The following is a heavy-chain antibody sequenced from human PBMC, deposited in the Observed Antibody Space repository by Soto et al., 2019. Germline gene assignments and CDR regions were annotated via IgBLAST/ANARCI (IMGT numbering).Heavy chain of an antibody. D-gene: IGHD3-10*01. J-gene: IGHJ6*03. Sequence: EVQLVESGGGLVKPGGSLRLSCAASGFTFSSYSINWVRQAPGKGMEWVSSISSSSSYIYYADSVKGRFTISRDNAKNSLYLQMNSLRAEDTAVYYCARAPIGEAITIFRGALYYMDVWGKGTTVTVSS. CDR1: GFTFSSYS. V-gene: IGHV3-21*01. CDR3: ARAPIGEAITIFRGALYYMDV. CDR2: ISSSSSYI.